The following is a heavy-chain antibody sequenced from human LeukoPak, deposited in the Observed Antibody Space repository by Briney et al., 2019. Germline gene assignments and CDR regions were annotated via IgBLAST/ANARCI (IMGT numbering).Heavy chain of an antibody. J-gene: IGHJ5*02. Sequence: SETLSLTCTVSGGSFSSGSYYWSWIRQPPGKGLEWIGYIYYSGSTSYNPSLKSRVTISVDTSKNQFSLKLSSVTAADTAVYYCARALRYGSGSYSSWFDPWGQGTLVTVSS. CDR1: GGSFSSGSYY. CDR3: ARALRYGSGSYSSWFDP. D-gene: IGHD3-10*01. CDR2: IYYSGST. V-gene: IGHV4-61*01.